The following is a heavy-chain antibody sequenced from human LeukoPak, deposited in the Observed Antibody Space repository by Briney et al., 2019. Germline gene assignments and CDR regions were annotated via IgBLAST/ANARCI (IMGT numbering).Heavy chain of an antibody. CDR2: ISHIGRT. V-gene: IGHV4-59*11. CDR3: ARDLVTVTKGFDI. J-gene: IGHJ3*02. D-gene: IGHD4-17*01. CDR1: GDSFSSHY. Sequence: SETLSLTCAVSGDSFSSHYWTWVRQSPGTGLEWIGYISHIGRTNYNPSLKSRVTISIATYKNQFSLKLRSVTVADTAVYYCARDLVTVTKGFDIWGQGTMVSVSS.